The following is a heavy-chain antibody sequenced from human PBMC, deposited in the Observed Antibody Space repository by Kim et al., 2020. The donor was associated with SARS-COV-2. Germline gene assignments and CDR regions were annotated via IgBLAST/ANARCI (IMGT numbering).Heavy chain of an antibody. D-gene: IGHD1-1*01. Sequence: WGSLRLSCAASGFAFNHYTMNWVRQTPGKGLEWVSLISEDGGFTYYRDSVKGRFTISRDNSENSLYLQMNSLGPEDTALYYCAKGTRGYNYGGTFDYWGRGSLVSVSS. CDR3: AKGTRGYNYGGTFDY. CDR2: ISEDGGFT. V-gene: IGHV3-43*02. CDR1: GFAFNHYT. J-gene: IGHJ4*02.